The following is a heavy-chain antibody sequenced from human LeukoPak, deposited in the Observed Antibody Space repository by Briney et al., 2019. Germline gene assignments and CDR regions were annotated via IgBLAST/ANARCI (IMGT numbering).Heavy chain of an antibody. CDR1: GYTFTSYG. Sequence: ASVKVSCKASGYTFTSYGIRWVRQAPGQGLEWMGWISAYNGNTNYAKKLQGRVTMTTDTSTSTAYMELRSLRSDDTAVYYCARTSHESVLYWSDPWGQGTLVNVSS. CDR3: ARTSHESVLYWSDP. D-gene: IGHD3-16*01. V-gene: IGHV1-18*01. CDR2: ISAYNGNT. J-gene: IGHJ5*02.